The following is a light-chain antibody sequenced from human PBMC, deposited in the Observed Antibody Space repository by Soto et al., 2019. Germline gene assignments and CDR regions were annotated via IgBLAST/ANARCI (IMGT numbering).Light chain of an antibody. Sequence: EIVLTQSPATLSLSPGXRATLSCRASQSVRSYLAWYQQKPGQAPRLLIYDASNRATGIPARFSGSGSGTDFTLTISSLEHEDFAVYYCQQRSNWPPYTFGQGTRPEIK. V-gene: IGKV3-11*01. J-gene: IGKJ5*01. CDR1: QSVRSY. CDR2: DAS. CDR3: QQRSNWPPYT.